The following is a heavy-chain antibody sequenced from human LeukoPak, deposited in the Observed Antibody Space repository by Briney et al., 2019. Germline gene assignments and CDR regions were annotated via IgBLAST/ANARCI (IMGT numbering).Heavy chain of an antibody. V-gene: IGHV4-4*07. CDR3: ARDRRSEGGVRASFDY. D-gene: IGHD3-10*01. Sequence: SETLSLTCTVSGGSISSYYWSWIRQPAGKGLEWIGRIYTSGSTNYNPSLKSRVTMSVDTSKNQFSLKLSSVTAADTAVYYCARDRRSEGGVRASFDYWGQGTLVTVSS. CDR1: GGSISSYY. CDR2: IYTSGST. J-gene: IGHJ4*02.